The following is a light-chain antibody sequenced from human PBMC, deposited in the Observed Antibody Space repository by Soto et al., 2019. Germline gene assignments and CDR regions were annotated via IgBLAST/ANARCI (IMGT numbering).Light chain of an antibody. CDR3: QHLYTYPFT. Sequence: IQLTQSPSFLSASVGDRVTITCRASQGVTRSFAWYQQKPGKAPRLLIYSVSSLQSGVPSRFSGSGSGTEFTLTINSLQPEDFATYYCQHLYTYPFTFGLGTHLEIK. CDR2: SVS. J-gene: IGKJ2*01. V-gene: IGKV1-9*01. CDR1: QGVTRS.